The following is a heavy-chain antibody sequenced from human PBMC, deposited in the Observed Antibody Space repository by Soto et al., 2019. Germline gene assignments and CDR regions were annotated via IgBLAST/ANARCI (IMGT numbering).Heavy chain of an antibody. V-gene: IGHV6-1*01. CDR1: GDSVSSNSAA. J-gene: IGHJ6*02. CDR2: TYYRSKWYN. D-gene: IGHD6-13*01. Sequence: PSETLSLTCAISGDSVSSNSAAWNWIRQSPSRGLEWLGRTYYRSKWYNDYAVSVKSRITINPDTSKNQFSLQLNSVTPEDTAVYYCTRVGVGRAAAGIWSAKGFNYYYYGMDVWGQGTTVTVSS. CDR3: TRVGVGRAAAGIWSAKGFNYYYYGMDV.